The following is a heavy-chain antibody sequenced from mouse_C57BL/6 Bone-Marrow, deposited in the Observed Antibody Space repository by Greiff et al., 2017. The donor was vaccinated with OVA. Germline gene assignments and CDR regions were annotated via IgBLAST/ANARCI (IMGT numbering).Heavy chain of an antibody. Sequence: EVQLQQSGAELVRPGASVKLSCTASGFNIKDDYMHWVKQRPEQGLEWIGWIDPENGDTAYASKFQGKATITADTSSNTAYLQLSSLTSEDTAVYYCTTRMTTVVDYYAMDYWGQGTSVTVAS. CDR1: GFNIKDDY. CDR2: IDPENGDT. J-gene: IGHJ4*01. D-gene: IGHD1-1*01. V-gene: IGHV14-4*01. CDR3: TTRMTTVVDYYAMDY.